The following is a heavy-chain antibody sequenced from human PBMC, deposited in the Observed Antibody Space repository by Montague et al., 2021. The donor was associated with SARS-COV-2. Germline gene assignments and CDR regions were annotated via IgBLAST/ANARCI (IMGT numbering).Heavy chain of an antibody. D-gene: IGHD6-13*01. Sequence: SETLSLTCTVSGGSINYYYWHWLRQSAAKGLEWIGRIYSSGNANYSPSLKSRVTMSVDTSQNQFSLKLNSLTAADTAVYYCARGAQYHSGSWYFFETWGQGALVTVSS. CDR3: ARGAQYHSGSWYFFET. V-gene: IGHV4-4*07. CDR1: GGSINYYY. J-gene: IGHJ5*02. CDR2: IYSSGNA.